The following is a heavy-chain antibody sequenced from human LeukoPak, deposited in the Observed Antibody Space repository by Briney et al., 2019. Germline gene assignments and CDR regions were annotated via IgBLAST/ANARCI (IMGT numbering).Heavy chain of an antibody. J-gene: IGHJ6*03. CDR3: ARIPRRGSGSYYTHYYYMDV. CDR1: GYTFTSYG. Sequence: ASVKVSCKASGYTFTSYGISWVRQAPGKGLEWMGWISGYNGNTNYAQKLQGRVTMTTDTSTSTVYMELRSLRSDDTAVYYCARIPRRGSGSYYTHYYYMDVWGKGTTVTISS. D-gene: IGHD3-10*01. V-gene: IGHV1-18*01. CDR2: ISGYNGNT.